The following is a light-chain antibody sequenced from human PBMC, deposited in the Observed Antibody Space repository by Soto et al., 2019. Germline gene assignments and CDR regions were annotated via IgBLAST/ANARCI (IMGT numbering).Light chain of an antibody. CDR3: QQYKSYWT. V-gene: IGKV1-5*01. CDR2: DVS. Sequence: DIHMTESASTLSASVGDTVTITCRASQSISSWLAWYQQKPGKAPKLLIYDVSTLKSGVQSRFSGSASATESTLSIRSLQPDDFATYYCQQYKSYWTCGQGTKVDIK. J-gene: IGKJ1*01. CDR1: QSISSW.